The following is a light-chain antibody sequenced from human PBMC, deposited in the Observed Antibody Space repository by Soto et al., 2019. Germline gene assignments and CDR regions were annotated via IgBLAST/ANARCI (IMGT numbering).Light chain of an antibody. Sequence: QSALTQPASVSGSPGQSITISCTGTSSDVGSYNLVSWYQQHPGKAPKLMIYEDSKRPSGISNRFTGSKSGNTASLTISGLQVEDEADYYCCSYAGSSTSLYVFGAGTKLTVL. V-gene: IGLV2-23*01. CDR3: CSYAGSSTSLYV. J-gene: IGLJ1*01. CDR2: EDS. CDR1: SSDVGSYNL.